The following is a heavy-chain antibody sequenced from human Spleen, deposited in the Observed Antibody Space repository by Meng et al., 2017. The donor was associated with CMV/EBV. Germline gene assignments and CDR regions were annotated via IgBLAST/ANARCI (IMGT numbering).Heavy chain of an antibody. D-gene: IGHD2-21*01. V-gene: IGHV3-30*04. CDR3: AREGELAYCGGDCYSLGMDV. CDR2: ISYDGRNK. J-gene: IGHJ6*02. CDR1: GFSLSDYT. Sequence: GGSLRLSCAASGFSLSDYTIHWVRQAPGKGLEWVAVISYDGRNKYYANSVKGRFTISRDNAKNSLYLQMNSLRAEDTAVYYCAREGELAYCGGDCYSLGMDVWGQGTTVTVSS.